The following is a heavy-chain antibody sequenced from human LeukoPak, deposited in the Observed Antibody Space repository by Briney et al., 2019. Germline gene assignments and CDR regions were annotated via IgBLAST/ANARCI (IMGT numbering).Heavy chain of an antibody. V-gene: IGHV3-7*01. CDR2: IKQDGSEK. J-gene: IGHJ4*02. Sequence: PGGSLRLSCAASGFTFSSYWMSWVRQAPGKGLEWVANIKQDGSEKSYVDSVKGRLTISRDNAKNSLYLQMNSLRAEDTAVYYCARDPKLERRLAKLDYWGQGTLVTVSS. D-gene: IGHD1-1*01. CDR1: GFTFSSYW. CDR3: ARDPKLERRLAKLDY.